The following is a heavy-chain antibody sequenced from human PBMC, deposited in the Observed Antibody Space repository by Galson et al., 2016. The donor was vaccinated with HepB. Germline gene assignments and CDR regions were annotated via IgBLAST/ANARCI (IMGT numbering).Heavy chain of an antibody. V-gene: IGHV1-2*02. CDR1: GYTFIDYF. CDR2: INPKSGGT. Sequence: SVKVSCKASGYTFIDYFIHWVRQAPGQGLECLGWINPKSGGTDRAQKFQGRVTMTRDTSIGTVYMELNSLISDDTAVYYWARDLGHLAPTKKAWDKHFDNWGQGTLVTVSS. D-gene: IGHD1-26*01. CDR3: ARDLGHLAPTKKAWDKHFDN. J-gene: IGHJ4*02.